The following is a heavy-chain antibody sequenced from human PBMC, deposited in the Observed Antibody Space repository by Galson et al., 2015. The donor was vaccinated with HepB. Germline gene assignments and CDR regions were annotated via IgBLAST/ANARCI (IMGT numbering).Heavy chain of an antibody. CDR3: ARRISLVRGIITKPDYYYGMDV. Sequence: SLRLSCAASGFTFSSYWMNWVRQAPGKGLEWVAHINQDGSSKYYADSVKGRFTVSRDNAKDSVYLQLDSLRAEDTAVYYCARRISLVRGIITKPDYYYGMDVGGQGTTVTVAS. D-gene: IGHD3-10*01. J-gene: IGHJ6*02. CDR1: GFTFSSYW. CDR2: INQDGSSK. V-gene: IGHV3-7*03.